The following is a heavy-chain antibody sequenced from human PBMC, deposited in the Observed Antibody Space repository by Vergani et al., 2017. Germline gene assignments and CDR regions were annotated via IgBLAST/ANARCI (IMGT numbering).Heavy chain of an antibody. CDR2: ISNDGGNK. J-gene: IGHJ4*02. CDR1: GFSFGSYV. V-gene: IGHV3-30*18. D-gene: IGHD2-2*01. Sequence: QVQLVESGGNVVQSGTSLRLSCAASGFSFGSYVLHLVRQSPGKGLEWVAVISNDGGNKYYADSVKGRFTISRDNSKNTLYLQMNSLRTEDTAVYFCAKVRDANQLPHYWSQGTLVTVSS. CDR3: AKVRDANQLPHY.